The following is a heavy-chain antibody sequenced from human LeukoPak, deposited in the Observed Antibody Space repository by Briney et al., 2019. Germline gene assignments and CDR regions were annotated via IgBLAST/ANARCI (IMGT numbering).Heavy chain of an antibody. D-gene: IGHD7-27*01. CDR2: IIPIFGTA. V-gene: IGHV1-69*06. Sequence: SVNVSCKASGGTFSSYAISWVRQAPGQGLEWMGGIIPIFGTANYAQKFQGRVTITADKSTSTAYMELSSLRSEDTAVYYCARATGANYHFDYWGQGTLVTVSS. CDR1: GGTFSSYA. J-gene: IGHJ4*02. CDR3: ARATGANYHFDY.